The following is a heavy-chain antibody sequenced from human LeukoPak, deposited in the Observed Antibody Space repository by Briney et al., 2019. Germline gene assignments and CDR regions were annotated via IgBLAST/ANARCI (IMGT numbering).Heavy chain of an antibody. Sequence: GRSLRLSCAASGFXFSSYGIHWVRQAPGKGLEWVAAITYDGSNKYYADSVKGRFTISRDNSKNTLYLQMNSLRAEDTAVYYCAKFEYSSSATGWGQGTLVTVSS. V-gene: IGHV3-30*18. CDR2: ITYDGSNK. J-gene: IGHJ4*02. D-gene: IGHD6-6*01. CDR3: AKFEYSSSATG. CDR1: GFXFSSYG.